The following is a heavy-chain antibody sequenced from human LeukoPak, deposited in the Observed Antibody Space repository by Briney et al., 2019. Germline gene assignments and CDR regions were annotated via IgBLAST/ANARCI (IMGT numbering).Heavy chain of an antibody. CDR2: IYIDGIT. CDR3: ARLFTRAWEYRYGMDV. D-gene: IGHD1-26*01. Sequence: MASETLSLTCTVSGGSIRTDGSYWAWIRQPPGKGLEWIGSIYIDGITHYNSSLQSRVTLSIDTSKNQFSLKLTSVTAADTAVFYCARLFTRAWEYRYGMDVWGQGTAVTVSS. J-gene: IGHJ6*02. V-gene: IGHV4-39*01. CDR1: GGSIRTDGSY.